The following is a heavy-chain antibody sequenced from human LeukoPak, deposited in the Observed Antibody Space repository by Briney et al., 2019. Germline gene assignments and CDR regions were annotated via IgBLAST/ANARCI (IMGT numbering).Heavy chain of an antibody. J-gene: IGHJ4*02. Sequence: KPSETLSLTCTVSGYSISTGYYWGWIRQPPGKGLEWIGNIYHSGNTYYNPSLKSRVTISVDTSKNQFSLKLSSVTAADTAVYYCARGYSSGWFDYWGQGTLVTVSS. CDR1: GYSISTGYY. CDR3: ARGYSSGWFDY. V-gene: IGHV4-38-2*02. D-gene: IGHD6-19*01. CDR2: IYHSGNT.